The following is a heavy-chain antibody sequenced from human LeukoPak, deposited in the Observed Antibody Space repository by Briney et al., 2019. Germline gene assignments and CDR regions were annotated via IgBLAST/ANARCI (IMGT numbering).Heavy chain of an antibody. CDR1: GFTFSSYG. V-gene: IGHV3-30*18. J-gene: IGHJ4*02. Sequence: GGSLRLSCAASGFTFSSYGMHWVRQAPGKGLEWVAVISYDGSNKYYADSVKGRFTISRDNSKNTLYLQMNSLRAEDTAVYYCAKNGYSSGWYSDYWGQGTLVTVPS. CDR3: AKNGYSSGWYSDY. CDR2: ISYDGSNK. D-gene: IGHD6-19*01.